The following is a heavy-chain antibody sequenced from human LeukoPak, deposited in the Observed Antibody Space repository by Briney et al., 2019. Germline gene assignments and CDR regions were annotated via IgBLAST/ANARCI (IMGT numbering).Heavy chain of an antibody. J-gene: IGHJ4*02. CDR2: IRSKAYGGTT. CDR3: TRDPRPVVVTATSHDY. CDR1: GFTFGDYA. Sequence: PGRSLRLSCTASGFTFGDYAMSWFRQAPGKGLEWVGFIRSKAYGGTTEYAAPVKGRFTISRDDSKSIAYLQMNSLKTEDTAVYYCTRDPRPVVVTATSHDYWGQGTLVTVSS. V-gene: IGHV3-49*03. D-gene: IGHD2-21*02.